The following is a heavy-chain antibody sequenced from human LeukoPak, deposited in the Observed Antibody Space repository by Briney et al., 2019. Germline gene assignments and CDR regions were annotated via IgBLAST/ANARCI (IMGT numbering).Heavy chain of an antibody. D-gene: IGHD7-27*01. CDR1: GYTFSNFG. J-gene: IGHJ5*02. CDR3: ARSGDGNWFDP. V-gene: IGHV1-18*01. CDR2: ISAYDGVT. Sequence: ASVKVSRKTSGYTFSNFGVGWVRQVPGQGFEWMGWISAYDGVTNYAPSLQGRVTMTTDTSTSTAYMELRSLSPDDTAVYYCARSGDGNWFDPWGQGTLVIVSS.